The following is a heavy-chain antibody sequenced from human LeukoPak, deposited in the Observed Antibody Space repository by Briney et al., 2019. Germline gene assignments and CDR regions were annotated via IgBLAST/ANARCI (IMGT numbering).Heavy chain of an antibody. CDR1: GGSISSYY. J-gene: IGHJ6*03. CDR3: ARGFYDSSGYYYRRYCYYYMDV. V-gene: IGHV4-59*01. Sequence: SETLSLTCTVSGGSISSYYWSWIRQPPGKGLEWIGYIYYSGSTNYNPSLKSRVTISVDTSKNQFSLKLSSVTAADTAVYYYARGFYDSSGYYYRRYCYYYMDVWGKGTTVTVSS. D-gene: IGHD3-22*01. CDR2: IYYSGST.